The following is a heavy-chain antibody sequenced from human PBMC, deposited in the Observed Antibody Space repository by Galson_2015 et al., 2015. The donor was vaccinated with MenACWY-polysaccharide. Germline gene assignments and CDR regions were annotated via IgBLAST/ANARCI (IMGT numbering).Heavy chain of an antibody. CDR2: VPDDRSNE. J-gene: IGHJ4*02. V-gene: IGHV3-30*02. CDR1: GFIFSNYG. Sequence: SLRLSCAASGFIFSNYGMHWVRQAPGKGLEWGSFVPDDRSNEYYADSVRGRFIFSRDNSKNTVSLEMNSLRPEDTAVYYCATDSSRPLVGAPVSRFEYWGQGTLVTVSS. CDR3: ATDSSRPLVGAPVSRFEY. D-gene: IGHD1-26*01.